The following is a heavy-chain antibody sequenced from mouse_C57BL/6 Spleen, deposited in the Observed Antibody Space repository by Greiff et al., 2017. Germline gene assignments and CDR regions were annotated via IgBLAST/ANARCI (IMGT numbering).Heavy chain of an antibody. Sequence: EVMLVESGGGLVKPGGSLKLSCAASGFTFSDYGMHWVRHAPEKGLEWVAYLSSCISTIYYADTVKGRFTISRDHAKNTLFLQMTSLRSEDTAMYYCARSTMITTWDYWGQGTTLTVSS. CDR1: GFTFSDYG. CDR3: ARSTMITTWDY. V-gene: IGHV5-17*01. J-gene: IGHJ2*01. CDR2: LSSCISTI. D-gene: IGHD2-4*01.